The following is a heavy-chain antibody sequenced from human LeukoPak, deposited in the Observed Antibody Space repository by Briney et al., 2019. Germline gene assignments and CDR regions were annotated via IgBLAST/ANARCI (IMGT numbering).Heavy chain of an antibody. CDR3: ARVAAEVVGVPGAIGFGWLRRDYYYMDV. Sequence: ASVKVSCKASGYTFTSYYIHWVRQAPGEGLEWIGIINPSGGSTSYAQKFQGRVTMTRDMSTSTVYMELSSLRSEDTAVYYCARVAAEVVGVPGAIGFGWLRRDYYYMDVWGKGTTVTVSS. CDR2: INPSGGST. J-gene: IGHJ6*03. V-gene: IGHV1-46*01. CDR1: GYTFTSYY. D-gene: IGHD2-2*02.